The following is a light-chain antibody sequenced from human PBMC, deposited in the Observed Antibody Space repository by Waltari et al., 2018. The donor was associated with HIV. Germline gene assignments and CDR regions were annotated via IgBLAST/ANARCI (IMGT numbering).Light chain of an antibody. V-gene: IGKV2-40*01. Sequence: DVVMTQTPLSLPVTPGEPASISCRSSQSLFYSGDGNIYLDWYLQKPGQSPQILIDTLSDRASGVPDRFTGSGSGTDCTLKISRVEAEDVGVYYCMQRLKFPITFGQGTRLEIK. CDR2: TLS. CDR3: MQRLKFPIT. J-gene: IGKJ5*01. CDR1: QSLFYSGDGNIY.